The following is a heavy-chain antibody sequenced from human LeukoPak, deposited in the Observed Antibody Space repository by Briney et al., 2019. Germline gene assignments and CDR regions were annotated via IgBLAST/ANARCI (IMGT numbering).Heavy chain of an antibody. CDR3: ARYCGGDCYFDY. CDR1: GYSFATYW. Sequence: GESLKISCXGSGYSFATYWIAWVRQMPGKGLEWMGIIYPGDSDSRYSPSFQGQVTFSADKSISTAYLQWNSLKASDTAMYYCARYCGGDCYFDYWGQGTQVTVSS. CDR2: IYPGDSDS. D-gene: IGHD2-21*02. J-gene: IGHJ4*02. V-gene: IGHV5-51*01.